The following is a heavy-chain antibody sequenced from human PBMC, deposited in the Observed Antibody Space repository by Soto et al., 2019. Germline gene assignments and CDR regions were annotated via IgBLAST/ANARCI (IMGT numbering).Heavy chain of an antibody. V-gene: IGHV3-13*01. D-gene: IGHD2-8*01. CDR1: GFTFSSYD. Sequence: EVQLVESGGGLVQPGGSLRLSCAASGFTFSSYDMHWVRQATGKGLEWVSAIGTAGDTYYPGSMKGRFTISRENAKNSLYLQMNSLRAGDTAVYYCARGGYCTNGVCYTPSYYYYYYMDVWGKGTTVTVSS. CDR2: IGTAGDT. CDR3: ARGGYCTNGVCYTPSYYYYYYMDV. J-gene: IGHJ6*03.